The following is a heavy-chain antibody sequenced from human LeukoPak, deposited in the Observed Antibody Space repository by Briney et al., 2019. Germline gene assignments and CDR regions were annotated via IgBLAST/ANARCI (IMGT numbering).Heavy chain of an antibody. Sequence: PSETLSLTCTVSGGSISSSGYYWGWIRQPPGKGLEWVGSVYYTGSTFYNPSLKSRVTTSVDTSKNHFSLNLSSVTAADTAVYYCARHRGRYYDSGSYYYFDYWGQGTLVTVSS. CDR1: GGSISSSGYY. CDR2: VYYTGST. CDR3: ARHRGRYYDSGSYYYFDY. J-gene: IGHJ4*02. D-gene: IGHD3-10*01. V-gene: IGHV4-39*02.